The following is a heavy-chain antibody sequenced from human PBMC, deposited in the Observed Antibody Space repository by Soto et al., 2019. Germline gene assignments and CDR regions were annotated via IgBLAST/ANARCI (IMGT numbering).Heavy chain of an antibody. CDR2: IKQDGSEK. Sequence: GGSLRLPCAASGFTFSSYWMSWVRQAPGKGLEWVANIKQDGSEKYYVDSVKGRFTIARDNAKNSLYLQMNSLRAEDTAVYYCARALGSESYYNWYGSSHYFDYWGQGTLVTVSS. J-gene: IGHJ4*02. CDR3: ARALGSESYYNWYGSSHYFDY. CDR1: GFTFSSYW. D-gene: IGHD3-10*01. V-gene: IGHV3-7*01.